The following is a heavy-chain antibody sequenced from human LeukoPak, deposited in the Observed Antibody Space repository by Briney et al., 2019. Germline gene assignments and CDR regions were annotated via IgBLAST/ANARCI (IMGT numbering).Heavy chain of an antibody. D-gene: IGHD6-19*01. J-gene: IGHJ4*02. CDR2: ISGYNGNT. V-gene: IGHV1-18*01. Sequence: SSVKVSCKASGYTFAVYGIRWVRQAPGQGLERMGWISGYNGNTEFPQNSQGRVTINTDTSTSTDYLELRSLTFDDTAVYYCVRERGSSGWRNYFDYWGRGTLVTVCS. CDR1: GYTFAVYG. CDR3: VRERGSSGWRNYFDY.